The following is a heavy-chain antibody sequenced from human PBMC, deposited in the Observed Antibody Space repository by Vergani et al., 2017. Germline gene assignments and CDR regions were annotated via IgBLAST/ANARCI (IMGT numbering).Heavy chain of an antibody. CDR2: INSDGSST. D-gene: IGHD6-13*01. Sequence: EVQLVESGGGLVQPGGSLRLSCAASGLTFSSYWMHWVRQAPGKGLVWVSRINSDGSSTSYADSVKGLFTISRDNAKNTLYVQMNSLRAEDTAVYYCAKGSSSWKEIQHWGQGTLVTVSS. CDR3: AKGSSSWKEIQH. CDR1: GLTFSSYW. J-gene: IGHJ1*01. V-gene: IGHV3-74*01.